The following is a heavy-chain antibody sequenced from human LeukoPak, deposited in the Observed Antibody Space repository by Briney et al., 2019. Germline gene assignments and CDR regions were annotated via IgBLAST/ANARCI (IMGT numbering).Heavy chain of an antibody. CDR2: VYYSGST. Sequence: PSETLSLTCTVSGDSITAYYWSWIRQPPGKGLEWIGYVYYSGSTEYNPSLKSRVTISVDTSKNQFSLKLSSVTAADTAVYYCARDRGTWNDDGFDYWGQGTLVTVSS. CDR1: GDSITAYY. CDR3: ARDRGTWNDDGFDY. D-gene: IGHD1-1*01. J-gene: IGHJ4*02. V-gene: IGHV4-59*12.